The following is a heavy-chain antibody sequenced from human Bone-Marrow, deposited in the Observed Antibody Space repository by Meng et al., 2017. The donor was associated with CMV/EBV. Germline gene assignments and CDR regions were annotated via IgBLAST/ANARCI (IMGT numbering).Heavy chain of an antibody. CDR1: GYTFTGYY. CDR3: AREGQLVLGYYGMDV. Sequence: ASVKVSCKASGYTFTGYYMHWVRQAPGQGLEWMGWINPNSGGTNYAQKFQGRVTMTRDTSISTAYMELSRLRSDDTAVYDCAREGQLVLGYYGMDVWGQGTTVTVSS. D-gene: IGHD6-6*01. J-gene: IGHJ6*02. CDR2: INPNSGGT. V-gene: IGHV1-2*02.